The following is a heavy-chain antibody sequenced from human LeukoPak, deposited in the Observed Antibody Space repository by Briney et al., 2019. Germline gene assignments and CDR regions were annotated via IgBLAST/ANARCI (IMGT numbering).Heavy chain of an antibody. J-gene: IGHJ6*02. Sequence: SETLSLTCAVSGGSISSGGYSWSWIRQPPGKGLEWIGYIYHSGSTNYNPSLKSRVTISVDTSKNQFSLKLSSVTAADTAVYYCARWSGYSSGWLYGMDVWGQGTTVTVSS. V-gene: IGHV4-30-2*02. CDR1: GGSISSGGYS. D-gene: IGHD6-19*01. CDR3: ARWSGYSSGWLYGMDV. CDR2: IYHSGST.